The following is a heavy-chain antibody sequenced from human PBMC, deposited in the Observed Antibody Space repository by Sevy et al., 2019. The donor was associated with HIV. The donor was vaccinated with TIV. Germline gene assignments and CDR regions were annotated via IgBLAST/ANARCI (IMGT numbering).Heavy chain of an antibody. CDR1: GYTFTSYA. D-gene: IGHD3-22*01. J-gene: IGHJ4*02. V-gene: IGHV7-4-1*02. CDR2: INTNTGNP. Sequence: ASVKVSCKASGYTFTSYAMNWVRQAPGQGLEWMVWINTNTGNPTYAQGFTGRFVFSLDTSVSTAYLQISSLKAEDTAVYYCARDLTMIVVATCGYWGQGTLVTVSS. CDR3: ARDLTMIVVATCGY.